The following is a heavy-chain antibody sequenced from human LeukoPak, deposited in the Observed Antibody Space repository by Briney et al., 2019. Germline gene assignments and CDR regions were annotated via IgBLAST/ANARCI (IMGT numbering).Heavy chain of an antibody. CDR2: ISWNSGSI. V-gene: IGHV3-9*01. J-gene: IGHJ4*02. CDR3: AKSRVYSSSWYGY. D-gene: IGHD6-13*01. CDR1: GFTFDDYA. Sequence: GGSLRVSCAASGFTFDDYAMHWVRQAPGKGLEWVSGISWNSGSIGYADSVKGRFTISRDNAKNSLYLQMNSLRAEDTALYYCAKSRVYSSSWYGYWSQGTLVTVSS.